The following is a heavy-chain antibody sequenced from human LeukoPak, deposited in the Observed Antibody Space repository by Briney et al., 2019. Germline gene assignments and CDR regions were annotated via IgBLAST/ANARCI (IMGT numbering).Heavy chain of an antibody. Sequence: GGPLSLSGAAFGLTFSNAWMNWSRQAPGRGWEWVGRIKSKTDGGTTDYAAPVKGRFTISRDDSKNTLYLQMNSLKTEDTAVYYCTTDPIAVRWGQGTLVTVSS. CDR2: IKSKTDGGTT. J-gene: IGHJ4*02. CDR3: TTDPIAVR. CDR1: GLTFSNAW. V-gene: IGHV3-15*07. D-gene: IGHD6-19*01.